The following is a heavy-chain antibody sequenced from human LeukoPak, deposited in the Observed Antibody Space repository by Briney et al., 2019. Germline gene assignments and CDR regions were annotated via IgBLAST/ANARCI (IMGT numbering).Heavy chain of an antibody. CDR1: GGSISDTTYY. Sequence: SETLSLTCTVSGGSISDTTYYWGWIRQPPGKGLEWIGSLYDNGNTYFTPSLHSRVTMSVDTSKNHFSLNLSSVTAADTAVYYCVRPLDYDSSGFYAFHIWGQGTMVTVSS. D-gene: IGHD3-22*01. J-gene: IGHJ3*02. V-gene: IGHV4-39*02. CDR2: LYDNGNT. CDR3: VRPLDYDSSGFYAFHI.